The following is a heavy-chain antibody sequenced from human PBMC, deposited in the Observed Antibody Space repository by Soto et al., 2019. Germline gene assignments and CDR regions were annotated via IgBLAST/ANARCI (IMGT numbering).Heavy chain of an antibody. V-gene: IGHV3-30-3*02. Sequence: PGGSHRLSWAASGFTFGSYAMHWVRQAPGKGLEWVAVISYDESNKYYADSVKGRFTISRDNSKNTLYLQMNSLRAEDTAVYYCAKRPSCSGGSCSFDYWGQGTLVTVSS. CDR3: AKRPSCSGGSCSFDY. CDR2: ISYDESNK. D-gene: IGHD2-15*01. CDR1: GFTFGSYA. J-gene: IGHJ4*02.